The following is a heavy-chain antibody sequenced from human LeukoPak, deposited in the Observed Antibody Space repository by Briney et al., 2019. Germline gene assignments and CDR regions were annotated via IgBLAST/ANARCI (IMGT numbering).Heavy chain of an antibody. J-gene: IGHJ4*02. CDR1: GFTFSSFA. D-gene: IGHD6-19*01. CDR3: AKGLIAVADFDY. V-gene: IGHV3-23*01. CDR2: ISDSGGTT. Sequence: GSLRLSCAASGFTFSSFAMSWVRQAPGKGLEWVSAISDSGGTTYYADSVKGRFTISRDNSKNTLYLQMSSLRAEDTAVYYCAKGLIAVADFDYWGQGTLVTVSS.